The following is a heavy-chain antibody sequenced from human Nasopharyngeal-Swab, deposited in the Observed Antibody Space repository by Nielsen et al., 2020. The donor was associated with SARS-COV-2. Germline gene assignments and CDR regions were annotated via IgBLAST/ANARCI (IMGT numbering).Heavy chain of an antibody. D-gene: IGHD3-3*01. CDR2: ISSSGSTI. V-gene: IGHV3-48*03. Sequence: GGSLRLSCTASGFTFSSYEMNWVRQAPGKGLEWVSYISSSGSTIYYADSVKGRFTISRDNAKNSLYLQMNSLRAEDTAVYYCARHYDPFDYWGQGTLVTVSS. J-gene: IGHJ4*02. CDR1: GFTFSSYE. CDR3: ARHYDPFDY.